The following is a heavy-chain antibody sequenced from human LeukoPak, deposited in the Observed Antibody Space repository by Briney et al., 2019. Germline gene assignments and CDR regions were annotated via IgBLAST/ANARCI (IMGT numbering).Heavy chain of an antibody. CDR3: AAIVVPAAKDYYYHYYMDV. CDR2: ISSSSSYI. CDR1: GFTFSSYS. Sequence: PGGSLRLSCAASGFTFSSYSMNWVRQAPGKGLEWVSSISSSSSYIYYADSVKGRFTISRDNAKNSLYLQMNSLRAEDTAVYYCAAIVVPAAKDYYYHYYMDVWGKGTTVTVSS. D-gene: IGHD2-2*01. V-gene: IGHV3-21*01. J-gene: IGHJ6*03.